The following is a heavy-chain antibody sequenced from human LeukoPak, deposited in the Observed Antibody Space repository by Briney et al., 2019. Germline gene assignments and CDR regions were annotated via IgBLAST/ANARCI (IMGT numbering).Heavy chain of an antibody. V-gene: IGHV4-34*01. CDR2: IDHSGST. CDR3: ARHNYGDYFPALSLDY. D-gene: IGHD4-17*01. CDR1: GGSFSGYY. Sequence: SETLSLTCAVYGGSFSGYYWSWIRQPPGKGLEWTGEIDHSGSTNYNPSLKSRVTISVDTSKNQFSLKLRSVTAADTAVYYCARHNYGDYFPALSLDYWGQGTLVTVSS. J-gene: IGHJ4*02.